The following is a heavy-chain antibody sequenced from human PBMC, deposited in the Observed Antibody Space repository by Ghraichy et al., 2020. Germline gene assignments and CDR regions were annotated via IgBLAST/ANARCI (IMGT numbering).Heavy chain of an antibody. J-gene: IGHJ4*02. CDR2: IWYDGSNK. CDR1: GFTFSSYG. V-gene: IGHV3-33*01. CDR3: ARDATHDYSNYIDY. D-gene: IGHD4-11*01. Sequence: GESLNISCAASGFTFSSYGMHWVRQAPGKGLEWVAVIWYDGSNKFYADSVKGRFTISRDNSQNTLYLQMNSLRAEDTAVYYCARDATHDYSNYIDYWGQGTLVTVSS.